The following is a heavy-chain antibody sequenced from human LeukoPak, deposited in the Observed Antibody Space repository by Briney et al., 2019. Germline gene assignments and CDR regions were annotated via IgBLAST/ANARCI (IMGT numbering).Heavy chain of an antibody. CDR3: AREGMDVVVVAATHESNWFDP. D-gene: IGHD2-15*01. Sequence: ASVKVSCKASGYTFTSYGISWVRQAPGKGLEWMGWISGYNGNTNYAQKLQGRVTMTTDTSTSTVYMELRSLRSDDTAVYYCAREGMDVVVVAATHESNWFDPWGQGTLVTVSS. V-gene: IGHV1-18*01. CDR2: ISGYNGNT. CDR1: GYTFTSYG. J-gene: IGHJ5*02.